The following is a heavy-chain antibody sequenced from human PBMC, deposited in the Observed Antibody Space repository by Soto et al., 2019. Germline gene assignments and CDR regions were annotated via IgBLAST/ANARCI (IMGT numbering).Heavy chain of an antibody. CDR3: TAAVVPAAESSHWFDP. V-gene: IGHV3-15*01. J-gene: IGHJ5*02. D-gene: IGHD2-2*01. Sequence: GGSLRLSCAASGFTFSNAWMSWVRQAPGKGLEWVGRIKSKTEGGTTDYAEPVKGRLPISRDDSKSTLYLQMNSLKTEDTAVYYCTAAVVPAAESSHWFDPWGQGTLVTVSS. CDR1: GFTFSNAW. CDR2: IKSKTEGGTT.